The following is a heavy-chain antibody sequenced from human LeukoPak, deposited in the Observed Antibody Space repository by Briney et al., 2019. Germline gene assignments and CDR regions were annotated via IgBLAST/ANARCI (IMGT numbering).Heavy chain of an antibody. CDR3: AMYYYDTSGPYVGAFDI. J-gene: IGHJ3*02. D-gene: IGHD3-22*01. CDR1: GYTFTGYY. Sequence: ASVTVSCKASGYTFTGYYMHWVRQAPGQGLEWMGWINPNSGHTGFAQKFQGRVTMTRDTSISTAYMELSSLRSEDTAMYYCAMYYYDTSGPYVGAFDIWGQGTMVTVSS. V-gene: IGHV1-8*02. CDR2: INPNSGHT.